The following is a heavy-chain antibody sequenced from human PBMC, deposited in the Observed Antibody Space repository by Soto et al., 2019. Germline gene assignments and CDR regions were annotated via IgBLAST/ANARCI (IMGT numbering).Heavy chain of an antibody. CDR1: GFSVSASGVG. CDR3: AHSTRRVGCSVGNCYFFDY. Sequence: SGPTLVNPTQTLTLTCTCSGFSVSASGVGVGWIRQPPGKALEWLALLFWDDDKRYSPSLKSRLSITKDTSKSQVVLTMTNMDPVDTATYYCAHSTRRVGCSVGNCYFFDYWGQGTPVTVSS. V-gene: IGHV2-5*02. CDR2: LFWDDDK. J-gene: IGHJ4*02. D-gene: IGHD2-15*01.